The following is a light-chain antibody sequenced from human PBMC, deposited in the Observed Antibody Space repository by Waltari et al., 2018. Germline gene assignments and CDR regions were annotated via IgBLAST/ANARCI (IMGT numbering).Light chain of an antibody. J-gene: IGLJ1*01. CDR1: NPNIGTTP. V-gene: IGLV1-44*01. CDR3: ASWDDSLNVVYV. CDR2: SDD. Sequence: QSVLTQPPSASGTPGQTVTISCTVSNPNIGTTPVNWFQQFPGTAPRLLIYSDDQRPSGVPDRFSGSKSGTSASLSITGLQSEDEAEYFCASWDDSLNVVYVFGTGTKVTVL.